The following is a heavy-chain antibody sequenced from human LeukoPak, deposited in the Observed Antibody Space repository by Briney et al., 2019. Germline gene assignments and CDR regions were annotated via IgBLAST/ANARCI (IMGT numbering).Heavy chain of an antibody. D-gene: IGHD1-20*01. CDR2: INPSSGNT. J-gene: IGHJ4*02. Sequence: ASVKVSCKASGYTFLSYYIHWVRQAPGQGLEWIGLINPSSGNTPYAQQFQGRVTMTRDTSTSTVYMELSSLRSEDTAVYCCARHSLIGTTPFDYWGQGTLVTVPS. CDR1: GYTFLSYY. CDR3: ARHSLIGTTPFDY. V-gene: IGHV1-46*01.